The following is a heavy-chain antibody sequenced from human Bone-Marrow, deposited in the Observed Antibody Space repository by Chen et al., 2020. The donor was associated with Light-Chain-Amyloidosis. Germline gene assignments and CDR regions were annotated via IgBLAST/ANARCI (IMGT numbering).Heavy chain of an antibody. Sequence: QVQLVESGGGVVQPGRSLRLFCAASGFAFRSHGLHWVRQAPGKGLAWVAVIWYDGSNQYYADSVKGRFTISRDNAKNSLYLQMNSLRAEDTAVYYCARVGFYNWNVHNAFDIWGQGTMVTVSS. D-gene: IGHD1-1*01. V-gene: IGHV3-33*01. CDR3: ARVGFYNWNVHNAFDI. CDR2: IWYDGSNQ. J-gene: IGHJ3*02. CDR1: GFAFRSHG.